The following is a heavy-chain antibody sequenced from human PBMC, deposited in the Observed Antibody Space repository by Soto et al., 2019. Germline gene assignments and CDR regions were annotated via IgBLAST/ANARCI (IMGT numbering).Heavy chain of an antibody. CDR1: GYSFTSYW. J-gene: IGHJ5*02. D-gene: IGHD4-4*01. CDR3: ARHGAQTTVMPVNWFDP. CDR2: IDPSDSYT. V-gene: IGHV5-10-1*01. Sequence: GESLKISCKGSGYSFTSYWISWVRQMPGKGLEWMGRIDPSDSYTNYSPSFQGHVTISADKSISTAYLQWSGLKASDTAMYYCARHGAQTTVMPVNWFDPWGQGTLVTVSS.